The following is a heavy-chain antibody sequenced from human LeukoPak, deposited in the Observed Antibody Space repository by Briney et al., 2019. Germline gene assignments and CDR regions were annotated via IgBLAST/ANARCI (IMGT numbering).Heavy chain of an antibody. V-gene: IGHV3-23*01. CDR3: AKDRFGVEGATPRYYYGMDV. Sequence: GGSLRLSCAASGFTFSSYAMSWVRQTPGKGLEWVSAISGSGGSTYYADSVKGRFTISRDNSKNTLYLQMNSLRAEDTAVYYCAKDRFGVEGATPRYYYGMDVWGQGTTVTVSS. J-gene: IGHJ6*02. CDR1: GFTFSSYA. CDR2: ISGSGGST. D-gene: IGHD1-26*01.